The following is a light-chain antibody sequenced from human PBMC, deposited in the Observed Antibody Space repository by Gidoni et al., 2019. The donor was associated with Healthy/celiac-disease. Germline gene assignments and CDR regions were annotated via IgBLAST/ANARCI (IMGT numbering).Light chain of an antibody. CDR2: SDS. CDR1: NIGSKS. CDR3: QVWDSSSDHPQ. J-gene: IGLJ2*01. Sequence: YVLTQPTSVSVAPGKTARITWGGNNIGSKSVHWSPQTPGQAPVLVISSDSARPSGIPERFSGPNSGNTATLTISRVEAGDEADYYCQVWDSSSDHPQFGGGTKLTVL. V-gene: IGLV3-21*04.